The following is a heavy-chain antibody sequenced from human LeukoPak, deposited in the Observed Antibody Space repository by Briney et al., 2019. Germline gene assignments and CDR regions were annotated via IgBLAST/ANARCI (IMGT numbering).Heavy chain of an antibody. D-gene: IGHD2-2*01. CDR1: GFTFSSYG. CDR2: IWYDGSNK. Sequence: GGSLRLSCAASGFTFSSYGMHWVRQAPGKGLEWGAVIWYDGSNKYYADSVKGRFTISRDNSKNTLYLQMNSLRAEDTAVYYCARDGYYCSSTSCYQGYFDYWGQGTLVTVSS. J-gene: IGHJ4*02. CDR3: ARDGYYCSSTSCYQGYFDY. V-gene: IGHV3-33*01.